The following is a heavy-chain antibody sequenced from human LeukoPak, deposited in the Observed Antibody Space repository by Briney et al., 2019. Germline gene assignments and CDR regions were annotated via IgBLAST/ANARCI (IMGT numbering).Heavy chain of an antibody. D-gene: IGHD1-14*01. CDR1: GFTFSSSW. Sequence: PGGSLRLSCVASGFTFSSSWMYWVRQPPGKGLEWIGEIHRSGSPNYNPSLQSRVTVSIDRSRNQIVLELSSVTAADTAVYYCAREILGGFNPGAYWGQGTLVTVSS. J-gene: IGHJ4*02. CDR2: IHRSGSP. CDR3: AREILGGFNPGAY. V-gene: IGHV4/OR15-8*01.